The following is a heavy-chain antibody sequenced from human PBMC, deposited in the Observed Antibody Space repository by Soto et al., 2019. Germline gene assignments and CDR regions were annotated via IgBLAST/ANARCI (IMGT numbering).Heavy chain of an antibody. CDR3: AMVDNYVPPTPQDV. J-gene: IGHJ6*02. CDR1: GYIFVNYG. Sequence: QVQLVQSGDEMKKPGASVRVSCKASGYIFVNYGIAWVRQAPGQGLEWMGWSSPYTGDTHSASKVQGRLTKTTDTSTSTAYMDLGSLTSDDTAVYYCAMVDNYVPPTPQDVWGQGTTVTVSS. D-gene: IGHD3-16*01. V-gene: IGHV1-18*01. CDR2: SSPYTGDT.